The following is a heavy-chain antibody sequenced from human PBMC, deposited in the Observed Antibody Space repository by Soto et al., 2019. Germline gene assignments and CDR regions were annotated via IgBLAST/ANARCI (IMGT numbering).Heavy chain of an antibody. V-gene: IGHV4-34*01. Sequence: SETLSLTCAVYGGSFSGYYWSWIRQPPGKGLEWIGEINHSGSTNYNPSLKSRVTISVDTSKNQFSLKLSSVTAADTAVYYCARGVGGDYGDSLQNWGQGTLVTVSS. CDR3: ARGVGGDYGDSLQN. J-gene: IGHJ4*02. CDR1: GGSFSGYY. D-gene: IGHD4-17*01. CDR2: INHSGST.